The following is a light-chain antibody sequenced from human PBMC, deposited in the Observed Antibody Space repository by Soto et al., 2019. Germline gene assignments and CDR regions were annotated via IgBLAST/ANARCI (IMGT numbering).Light chain of an antibody. Sequence: DIQMTQSPSTLSASVGDRVTITCRASQSICSRLAWYQQKPGKAPKLLIYDASSLESGVPSRFSGSGSGTEFTLTISSLQPDDFATYYCQQYNSYSWTFGQGTKVEIK. CDR2: DAS. J-gene: IGKJ1*01. CDR1: QSICSR. CDR3: QQYNSYSWT. V-gene: IGKV1-5*01.